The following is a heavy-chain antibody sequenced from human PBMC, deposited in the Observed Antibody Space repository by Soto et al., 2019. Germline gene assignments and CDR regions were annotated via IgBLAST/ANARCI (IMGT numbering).Heavy chain of an antibody. V-gene: IGHV4-59*01. D-gene: IGHD6-13*01. CDR1: DGYINSYY. CDR3: ARGKQQLEDY. Sequence: KSSETLSLTCTVSDGYINSYYWSWIRQPPGKGLEWIGYIYYSGSTNYNPSLKSRVTISVDTSKNQFSLKLSSVTAADTAVYYCARGKQQLEDYWGQGTLVTVSS. CDR2: IYYSGST. J-gene: IGHJ4*02.